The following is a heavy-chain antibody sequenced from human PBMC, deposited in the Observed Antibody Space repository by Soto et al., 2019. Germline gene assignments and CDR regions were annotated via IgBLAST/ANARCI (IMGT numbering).Heavy chain of an antibody. V-gene: IGHV1-69*01. J-gene: IGHJ4*02. CDR1: GGLFSSYH. CDR3: ARGGSGYTWFNEF. CDR2: IIPVFQTA. D-gene: IGHD3-22*01. Sequence: QEQLVQSGAEVKKPGSSVKVSCKASGGLFSSYHISWVRQVPGQGLEWMGGIIPVFQTAYYTQRFQGRVTITAGESTNTAYMELSSLRSEDTAIYYCARGGSGYTWFNEFWGQGTLVTVSS.